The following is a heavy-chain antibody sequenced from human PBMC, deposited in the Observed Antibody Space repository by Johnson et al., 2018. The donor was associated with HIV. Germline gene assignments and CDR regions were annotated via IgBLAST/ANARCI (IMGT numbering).Heavy chain of an antibody. CDR2: ISSNGGST. D-gene: IGHD3-3*01. CDR1: GFTFSSYA. CDR3: ARDRGFGVVTLDAFDI. J-gene: IGHJ3*02. V-gene: IGHV3-64*01. Sequence: VQLVESGGGLVQPGGSLRLSCAASGFTFSSYAMHWVRQAPGKGLEYVSAISSNGGSTYYANSVKGRFTISRDNSKNTLYLQMGSLRAEDMAVYSCARDRGFGVVTLDAFDIWGQGTMVTVSS.